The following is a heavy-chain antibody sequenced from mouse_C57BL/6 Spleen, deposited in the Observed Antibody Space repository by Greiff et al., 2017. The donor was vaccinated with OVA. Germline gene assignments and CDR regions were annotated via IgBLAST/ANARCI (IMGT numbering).Heavy chain of an antibody. D-gene: IGHD3-2*02. J-gene: IGHJ4*01. CDR1: GYTFTSYW. CDR3: ARGAAQAFYAMDY. V-gene: IGHV1-55*01. Sequence: VQLQQPGAELVKPGASVKMSCKASGYTFTSYWITWVKQRPGQGLEWIGDIYPGSGSTNYNEKFKSKATLTVDTSSSTAYMQLSSLTSEDSAVYYCARGAAQAFYAMDYWGQGTSVTVSS. CDR2: IYPGSGST.